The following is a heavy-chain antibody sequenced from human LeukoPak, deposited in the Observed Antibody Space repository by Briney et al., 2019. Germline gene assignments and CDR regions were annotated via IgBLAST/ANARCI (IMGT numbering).Heavy chain of an antibody. Sequence: GGSLRLSCAASGFIFSSYAMSWVRQAPGKGLEWVSAISGSGGSTYYADSVKGRFTISRDNSKNTLYLQMNSLRAEDTAVYYCASLEYYYDSSGYLAFDYWGQGTLVTVSS. CDR2: ISGSGGST. CDR3: ASLEYYYDSSGYLAFDY. CDR1: GFIFSSYA. D-gene: IGHD3-22*01. J-gene: IGHJ4*02. V-gene: IGHV3-23*01.